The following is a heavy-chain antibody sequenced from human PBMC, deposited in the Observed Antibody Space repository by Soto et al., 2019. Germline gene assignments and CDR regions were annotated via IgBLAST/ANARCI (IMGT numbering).Heavy chain of an antibody. CDR2: ISAYNGNT. CDR3: ASIVGIAVAGNRNWFDP. V-gene: IGHV1-18*01. J-gene: IGHJ5*02. D-gene: IGHD6-19*01. Sequence: QVQLVQSGAEVKKHGASVKGSCKASGYTFTSYGISWVRQAPGQGLEWRGWISAYNGNTNYAQKLQGRVTMTTDTSTSTAYMELRSLRSDDTAVYYCASIVGIAVAGNRNWFDPWGQGTLVTGSS. CDR1: GYTFTSYG.